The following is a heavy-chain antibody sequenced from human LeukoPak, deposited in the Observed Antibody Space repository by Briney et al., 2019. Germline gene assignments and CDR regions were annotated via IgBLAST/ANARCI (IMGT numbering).Heavy chain of an antibody. D-gene: IGHD1-14*01. CDR1: GGSISNSNW. J-gene: IGHJ1*01. V-gene: IGHV4-4*02. Sequence: SGTLSLTCAVSGGSISNSNWWSWVRQPPGKGLEWIGEIYHSGSTNYNPSLKSRVTISVDKSKNQFSLKLSSVTAADTAVYYCARERTSVAEYFQHWGQGTLVTVSS. CDR2: IYHSGST. CDR3: ARERTSVAEYFQH.